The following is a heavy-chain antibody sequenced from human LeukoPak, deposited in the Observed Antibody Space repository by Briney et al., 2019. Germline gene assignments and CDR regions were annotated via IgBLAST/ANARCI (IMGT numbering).Heavy chain of an antibody. CDR2: IYYSGST. CDR3: ARGGRGTIFGVVSSRSYYFDY. D-gene: IGHD3-3*01. V-gene: IGHV4-59*01. Sequence: PSETLSLTCTVSGGSISSYYWSWIRQPPGKGLEWIGYIYYSGSTNYNPSLKSRVTISVDTSKNQFSLKLSSVTAADTAVYYCARGGRGTIFGVVSSRSYYFDYWGQGTLVTVSS. CDR1: GGSISSYY. J-gene: IGHJ4*02.